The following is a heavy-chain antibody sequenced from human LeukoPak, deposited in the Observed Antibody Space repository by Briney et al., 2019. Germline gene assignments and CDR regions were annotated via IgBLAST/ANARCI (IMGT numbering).Heavy chain of an antibody. CDR2: ISGSGGST. CDR1: GFTFSSYA. V-gene: IGHV3-23*01. D-gene: IGHD6-19*01. CDR3: AKDGTSGWYVGNWFDP. J-gene: IGHJ5*02. Sequence: PGGSRRLSCAASGFTFSSYAMSWVRQAPGKGVEWVLVISGSGGSTYYADTAKGRFTISRDNSKNTVYLQMNSLRAEDTAVYYCAKDGTSGWYVGNWFDPWGQGTLVTVSP.